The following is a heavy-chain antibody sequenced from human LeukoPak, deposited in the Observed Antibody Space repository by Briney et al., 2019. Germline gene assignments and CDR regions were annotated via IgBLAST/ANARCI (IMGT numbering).Heavy chain of an antibody. V-gene: IGHV1-46*01. Sequence: ASVKVSCKASGYTFTNYYIHWMRQAPGQELEWMGIINPSGGTTSYAQKFLGRVTMTRDTSTSTVYMELNSLKSEDTAVYYCARELVMVVAATGVGNWFDPWGQGTLVTVSS. J-gene: IGHJ5*02. CDR3: ARELVMVVAATGVGNWFDP. CDR2: INPSGGTT. D-gene: IGHD2-15*01. CDR1: GYTFTNYY.